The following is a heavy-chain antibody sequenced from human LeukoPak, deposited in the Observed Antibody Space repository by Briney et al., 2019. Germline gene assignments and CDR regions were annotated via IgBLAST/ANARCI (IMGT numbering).Heavy chain of an antibody. Sequence: GGSLRLSCVASGFTFSSYEMNWVRQAPGKGLEWVSYISSSGSTIYYADSVKGRFTISRDNSKNTLHLQMNSLRAEDTAVYYCAKDHIRGYSYGYTLDYWGQGTLVTVS. V-gene: IGHV3-48*03. CDR1: GFTFSSYE. D-gene: IGHD5-18*01. CDR3: AKDHIRGYSYGYTLDY. CDR2: ISSSGSTI. J-gene: IGHJ4*02.